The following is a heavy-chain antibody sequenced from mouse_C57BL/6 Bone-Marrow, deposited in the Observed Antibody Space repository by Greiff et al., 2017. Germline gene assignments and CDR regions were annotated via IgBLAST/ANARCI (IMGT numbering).Heavy chain of an antibody. CDR1: GFNIKNTY. J-gene: IGHJ2*01. D-gene: IGHD1-1*01. V-gene: IGHV14-3*01. CDR2: IDPATGNT. Sequence: EVQLQQSVAELVRPGASVKLSCTASGFNIKNTYMHWVKQRPEQGLEWIERIDPATGNTKYAPKFPGKATITADTASNTAYLQLSSLTSEDTAIYYWALTTVVALDYRGHGTTLTVYS. CDR3: ALTTVVALDY.